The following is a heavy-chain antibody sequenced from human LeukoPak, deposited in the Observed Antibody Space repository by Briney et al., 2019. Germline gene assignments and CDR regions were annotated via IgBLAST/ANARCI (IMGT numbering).Heavy chain of an antibody. CDR2: INHSGST. J-gene: IGHJ4*02. V-gene: IGHV4-34*01. CDR3: ARGRVAVAGTNFDY. CDR1: GGSSSGYY. D-gene: IGHD6-19*01. Sequence: SETLSLTCAVYGGSSSGYYWSWIRQPPGKGLEWIGEINHSGSTNYNPSLKSRVTISVDTSKNQFSLKLSSVTAADTAVYYCARGRVAVAGTNFDYWGQGTLVTVSS.